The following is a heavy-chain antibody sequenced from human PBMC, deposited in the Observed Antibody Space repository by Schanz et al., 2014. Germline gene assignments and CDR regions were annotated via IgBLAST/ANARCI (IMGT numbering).Heavy chain of an antibody. CDR3: AKSKSQLPLFDY. CDR2: LTEGGGGT. V-gene: IGHV3-23*04. Sequence: EVQLVESGGGVVRPGGSLRLACAASGFNFNTYAMSWVRQAPGKGLEWVSGLTEGGGGTYYTDAVKGRFTISRDSSKNTLYLQMNSLRADDTAVYYCAKSKSQLPLFDYWGQGTLVAVSS. D-gene: IGHD2-21*01. J-gene: IGHJ4*02. CDR1: GFNFNTYA.